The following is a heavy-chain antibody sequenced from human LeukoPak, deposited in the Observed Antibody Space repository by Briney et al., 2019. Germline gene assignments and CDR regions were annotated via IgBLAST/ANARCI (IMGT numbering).Heavy chain of an antibody. Sequence: GGSLRLSCAASGFTFSSYTMHWVRQAPGKGLEWVAVISYDGSNKYYADSVKGRFTISRDNSKNTLYLQMNSLRAEDTAVYYCARDSQIYSNYFDYYYMDVWGKGTTVTVSS. CDR1: GFTFSSYT. CDR2: ISYDGSNK. V-gene: IGHV3-30-3*01. J-gene: IGHJ6*03. CDR3: ARDSQIYSNYFDYYYMDV. D-gene: IGHD4-11*01.